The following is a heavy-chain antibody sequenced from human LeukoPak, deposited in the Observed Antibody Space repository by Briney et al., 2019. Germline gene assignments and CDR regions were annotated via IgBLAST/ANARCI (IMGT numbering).Heavy chain of an antibody. D-gene: IGHD5-12*01. J-gene: IGHJ5*02. CDR1: GGSFSNYY. Sequence: SETLSLTCAVYGGSFSNYYWSWIHQPPEKGLEWIGEINHSGSTNYNPSLKSRVTISIDTSKNQFSLKLTSVTAADTAVYYCARGGLDNWFDPWGQGTLVSVSS. CDR2: INHSGST. V-gene: IGHV4-34*01. CDR3: ARGGLDNWFDP.